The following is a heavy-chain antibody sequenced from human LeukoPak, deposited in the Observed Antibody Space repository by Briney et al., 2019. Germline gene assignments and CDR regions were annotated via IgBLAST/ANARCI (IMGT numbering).Heavy chain of an antibody. Sequence: ASVKVSCKASGYTFTSYGISWVRQAPGQGLEWMGWISAYNGNTNYAQKLQGRVTMTTDTSTSTAYMELSSLRSEDTAVYYCARGYDYVWGSYRYFDYWGQGTLVTVSS. D-gene: IGHD3-16*02. CDR1: GYTFTSYG. V-gene: IGHV1-18*01. CDR2: ISAYNGNT. J-gene: IGHJ4*02. CDR3: ARGYDYVWGSYRYFDY.